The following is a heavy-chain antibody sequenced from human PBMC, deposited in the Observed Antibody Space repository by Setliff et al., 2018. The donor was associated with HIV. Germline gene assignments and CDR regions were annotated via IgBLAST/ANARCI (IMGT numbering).Heavy chain of an antibody. Sequence: SETLSLTCTVSSGSISGDNWRSWVRQPPGKGLEWIGEIYHRGSTNYNPSLKSRVTISVDKSKNQFSLKLTSVTAADTAVYYCAVRRYYDSTGYYDYWGQGTLVTVSS. CDR2: IYHRGST. CDR1: SGSISGDNW. D-gene: IGHD3-22*01. CDR3: AVRRYYDSTGYYDY. V-gene: IGHV4-4*02. J-gene: IGHJ4*02.